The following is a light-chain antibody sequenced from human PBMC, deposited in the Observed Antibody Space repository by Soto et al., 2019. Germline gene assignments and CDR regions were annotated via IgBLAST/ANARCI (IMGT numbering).Light chain of an antibody. CDR1: SSDVGGYNY. CDR3: SSYAGSNTVV. Sequence: QSALTQPPSASGSPGQSVTISCTGTSSDVGGYNYVSWYQQHPGKAPKLMIYDVSKRPSGVPDRFSGSKSGNTASLTVSGLHAEDEADYYCSSYAGSNTVVFGGGTKLTVL. V-gene: IGLV2-8*01. CDR2: DVS. J-gene: IGLJ2*01.